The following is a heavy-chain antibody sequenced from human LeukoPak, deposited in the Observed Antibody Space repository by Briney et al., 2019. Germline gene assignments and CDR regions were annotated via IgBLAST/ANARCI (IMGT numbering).Heavy chain of an antibody. CDR1: GFTFSSYS. V-gene: IGHV3-21*01. D-gene: IGHD6-13*01. J-gene: IGHJ5*02. Sequence: GGSLRLSCAAYGFTFSSYSMNWVRQAPGKGLEWVSSISSSSTYIYYADSLKGRFTISRDNAKNSLYLQMNSLRAEDTAVYYCARTIAAAGAPRGWFDPWGQGTLVTVSS. CDR2: ISSSSTYI. CDR3: ARTIAAAGAPRGWFDP.